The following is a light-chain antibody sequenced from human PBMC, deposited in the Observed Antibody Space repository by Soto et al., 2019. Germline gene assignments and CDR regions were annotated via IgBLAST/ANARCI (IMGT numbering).Light chain of an antibody. CDR3: AAWDARLNGVV. Sequence: QSALTQPPSTSGTPGQRVTTSCSGSSSNIGTNTVNWYQQVPGTAPKLLIYSNDQRPSGVPDRFSGSKSGTSVSLAISGLQSEDEADYFCAAWDARLNGVVFGGGTKLTVL. V-gene: IGLV1-44*01. J-gene: IGLJ3*02. CDR1: SSNIGTNT. CDR2: SND.